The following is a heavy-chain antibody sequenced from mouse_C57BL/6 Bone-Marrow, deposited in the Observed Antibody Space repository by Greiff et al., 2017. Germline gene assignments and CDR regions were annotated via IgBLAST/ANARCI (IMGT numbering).Heavy chain of an antibody. D-gene: IGHD2-5*01. CDR1: GFTFSSYG. J-gene: IGHJ4*01. Sequence: EVQLVESGGDLVKPGGSLKLSCAASGFTFSSYGMSWVRQTPDKRLEWVATISSGGSYTYYPDSVKGRFTISRDNAKNTLYLQMSSLQSEDTAMYYCARHLYYSNYGFYAIDYWGQGTSVTVSS. CDR2: ISSGGSYT. CDR3: ARHLYYSNYGFYAIDY. V-gene: IGHV5-6*01.